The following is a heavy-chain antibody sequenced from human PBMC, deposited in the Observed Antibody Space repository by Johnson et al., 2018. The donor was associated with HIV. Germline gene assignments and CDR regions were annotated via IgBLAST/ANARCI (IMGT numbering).Heavy chain of an antibody. V-gene: IGHV3-53*01. CDR2: IYSGGST. D-gene: IGHD1-1*01. J-gene: IGHJ3*02. Sequence: VQLVESGGGLIQPGGSLRLSCAASGFTVSSNYMSWVRQAPGKGLEWVSVIYSGGSTYYADSVKGRFTVSRDNAKNTLFLHMNSLRPEDTDVYYCTHPGYETEDAFDIWGQGTMVTVSS. CDR1: GFTVSSNY. CDR3: THPGYETEDAFDI.